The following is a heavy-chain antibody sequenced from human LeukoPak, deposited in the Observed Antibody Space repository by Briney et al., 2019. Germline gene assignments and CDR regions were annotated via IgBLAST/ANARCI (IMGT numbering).Heavy chain of an antibody. CDR1: GFTFSSYG. V-gene: IGHV3-33*01. CDR3: ARKVAPLYFHYGMDV. J-gene: IGHJ6*01. Sequence: GGSLRLSCAASGFTFSSYGMHWVRQAPGKGLEWVAVTWYDGRNNYYAASVKGRFTISRDDSKTTVYLLMNSLRAEDTAVYYCARKVAPLYFHYGMDVWGEGTTVTVSS. D-gene: IGHD2-21*01. CDR2: TWYDGRNN.